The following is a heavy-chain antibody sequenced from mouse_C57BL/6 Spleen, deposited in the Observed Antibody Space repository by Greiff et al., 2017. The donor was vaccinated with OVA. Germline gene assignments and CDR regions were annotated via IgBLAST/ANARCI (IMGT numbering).Heavy chain of an antibody. CDR2: INPKNGGT. CDR1: GYTFTDYY. V-gene: IGHV1-26*01. D-gene: IGHD2-4*01. J-gene: IGHJ2*01. Sequence: VQLQQSGPELVKPGASVKISCKASGYTFTDYYMNWVKQSNGKSLEWIGDINPKNGGTSYNQKFKGKATLTVYKSSSTAYMERRSLTSEDSAVYYCARRGLRRYFDYWGQGTTLTVSS. CDR3: ARRGLRRYFDY.